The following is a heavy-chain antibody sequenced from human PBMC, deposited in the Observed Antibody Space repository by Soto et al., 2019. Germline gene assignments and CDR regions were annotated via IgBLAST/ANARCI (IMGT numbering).Heavy chain of an antibody. CDR1: GFTFSSYS. D-gene: IGHD6-13*01. Sequence: GGSLRLSCAASGFTFSSYSMNWVRQAPGKGLEWVSSISSSSSYIYYADSVKGRFTISRDNAKNSLYLQMNSLRAEDTAVYYCARAIFSIAAAGSCYFDYWGQGTLVTVSS. V-gene: IGHV3-21*01. CDR3: ARAIFSIAAAGSCYFDY. J-gene: IGHJ4*02. CDR2: ISSSSSYI.